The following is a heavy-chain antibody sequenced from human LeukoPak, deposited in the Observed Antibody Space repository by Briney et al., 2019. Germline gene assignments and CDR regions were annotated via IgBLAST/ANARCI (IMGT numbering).Heavy chain of an antibody. CDR2: INPSGGST. CDR3: AREYGDYGGFDY. J-gene: IGHJ4*02. Sequence: ASVKVSCKASGYTFTSYYMHWVRQAPGQGLEWMGIINPSGGSTSYAQKFQGRVTMTRDTSTSTVYMELSSLRSEDTAVYYRAREYGDYGGFDYWGQGTLVTVSS. CDR1: GYTFTSYY. V-gene: IGHV1-46*01. D-gene: IGHD4-17*01.